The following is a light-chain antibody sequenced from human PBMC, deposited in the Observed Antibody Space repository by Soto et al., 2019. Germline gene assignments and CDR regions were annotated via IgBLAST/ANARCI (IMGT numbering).Light chain of an antibody. CDR2: DVS. CDR1: QSVSRY. CDR3: QQSSNWPLT. Sequence: EIVLTQSAATLSLSPGERATLSCRASQSVSRYLAWYQQKPGQAPRLLIYDVSNRATGIPARFSGSGSGTDFTLTISSLEPEDFAVYYCQQSSNWPLTFGGGTKVDIK. J-gene: IGKJ4*01. V-gene: IGKV3-11*01.